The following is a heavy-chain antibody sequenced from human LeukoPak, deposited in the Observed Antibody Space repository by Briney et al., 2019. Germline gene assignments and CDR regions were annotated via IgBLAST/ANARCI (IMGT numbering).Heavy chain of an antibody. Sequence: GGSLRLSCAASGFTFDDYTMHWVRQGPGKGLEWVSLITWDGGYLYYADSVKGRFTVSRDNSENSLYLQMNSLRTEDTALYYCARASGYHYYFDYWGQGTLVTVSS. V-gene: IGHV3-43*01. CDR3: ARASGYHYYFDY. CDR2: ITWDGGYL. D-gene: IGHD5-12*01. J-gene: IGHJ4*02. CDR1: GFTFDDYT.